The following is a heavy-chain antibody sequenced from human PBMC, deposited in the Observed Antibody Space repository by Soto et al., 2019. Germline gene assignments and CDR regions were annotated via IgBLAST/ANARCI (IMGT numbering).Heavy chain of an antibody. Sequence: SVKVSCKASVGTFSSYAISWVRQAPGQGLEWMGGIIPIFGTANYAQKFQGRVTITADESTSTAYMELSSLRSEDTAVYYCASGLKRGYDPDYWGKGTLGTVSS. D-gene: IGHD5-12*01. CDR3: ASGLKRGYDPDY. V-gene: IGHV1-69*13. CDR2: IIPIFGTA. J-gene: IGHJ4*02. CDR1: VGTFSSYA.